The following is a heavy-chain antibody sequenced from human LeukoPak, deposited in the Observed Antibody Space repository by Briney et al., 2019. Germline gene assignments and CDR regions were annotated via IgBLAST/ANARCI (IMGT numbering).Heavy chain of an antibody. Sequence: GGSLRLSCAASGFTFDDYAMHWVRQAPGKGLEWVSGISWNSGSIGYADSVKGRFTISRDNAKNSLYLQMNSLRAEDTAVYYCARDLIWFGERWGQGTLVTVSS. CDR2: ISWNSGSI. V-gene: IGHV3-9*01. CDR3: ARDLIWFGER. D-gene: IGHD3-10*01. J-gene: IGHJ4*02. CDR1: GFTFDDYA.